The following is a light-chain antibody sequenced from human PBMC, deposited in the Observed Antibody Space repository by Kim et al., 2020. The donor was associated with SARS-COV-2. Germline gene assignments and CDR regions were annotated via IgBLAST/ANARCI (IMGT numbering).Light chain of an antibody. V-gene: IGKV2-28*01. J-gene: IGKJ2*01. CDR2: LGS. CDR1: QSLLHSNGYNY. Sequence: DIVMTQSPLSLPVTXGEPASISCRSSQSLLHSNGYNYLDWYLQKPGQSPQLLIYLGSNRASGVPDRFSGSASGTDFTLKISRVEAEDVGIYYCMQALQTPPTFRQGTKLEI. CDR3: MQALQTPPT.